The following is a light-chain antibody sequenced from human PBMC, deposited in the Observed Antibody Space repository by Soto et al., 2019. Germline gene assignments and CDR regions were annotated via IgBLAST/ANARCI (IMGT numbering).Light chain of an antibody. CDR3: HQYDDGPYT. J-gene: IGKJ2*01. V-gene: IGKV3-15*01. CDR1: QSVSSN. Sequence: EIVMTPSPATLSLSPGERATLSCRASQSVSSNVAWYQQIPGQTPRLLIYGASTRATGIPVRFSGSGSGTEFTLTISSLQSEDFAVYYCHQYDDGPYTFGQGTKVEI. CDR2: GAS.